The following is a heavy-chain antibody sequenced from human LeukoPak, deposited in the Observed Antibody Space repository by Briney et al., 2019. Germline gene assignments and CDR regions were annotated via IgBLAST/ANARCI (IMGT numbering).Heavy chain of an antibody. CDR3: ARFYDISGLPSRIDY. CDR1: GGSISSHY. D-gene: IGHD3-22*01. J-gene: IGHJ4*02. V-gene: IGHV4-59*11. Sequence: SETLSLTCTVSGGSISSHYWSWIRQPPGKGLEWIGYIYYTGSTSYNPSLKSRVTISVDTSKNQFSLKLSSVTVADTAVYYCARFYDISGLPSRIDYWGQGTLVTVSP. CDR2: IYYTGST.